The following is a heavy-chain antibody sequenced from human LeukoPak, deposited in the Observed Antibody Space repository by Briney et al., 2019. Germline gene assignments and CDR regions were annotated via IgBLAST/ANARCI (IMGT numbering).Heavy chain of an antibody. CDR3: ARDRVSGWFGETLTADGLDV. D-gene: IGHD3-10*01. J-gene: IGHJ6*01. CDR1: GGSIISYY. Sequence: PSETLSLTCTVSGGSIISYYWSWIRQPAGKGLEWIGRIYTSGSTNYNPSIESRVTMSLDTSKNQISLELCSVPAADTAVYYCARDRVSGWFGETLTADGLDVWGQGTTVTVSS. CDR2: IYTSGST. V-gene: IGHV4-4*07.